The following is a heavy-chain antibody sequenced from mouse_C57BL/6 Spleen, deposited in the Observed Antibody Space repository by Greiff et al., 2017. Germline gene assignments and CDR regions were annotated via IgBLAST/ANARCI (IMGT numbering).Heavy chain of an antibody. D-gene: IGHD1-1*01. CDR1: GYTFTSYW. CDR2: IDPSSSYT. V-gene: IGHV1-69*01. CDR3: ARDDGSSDYAMDY. J-gene: IGHJ4*01. Sequence: VQLQQPGAELVMPGASVKLSCKASGYTFTSYWMHWVKQRPGQGLEWIGEIDPSSSYTNYNQKFKGKSTLTVDKSSSTAYMQLSSLTSEDSAVYYCARDDGSSDYAMDYWGQGTSVTVSS.